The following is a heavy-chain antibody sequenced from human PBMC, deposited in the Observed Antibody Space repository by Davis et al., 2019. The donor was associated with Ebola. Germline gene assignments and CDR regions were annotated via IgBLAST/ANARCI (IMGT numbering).Heavy chain of an antibody. CDR2: IYYSGST. CDR3: ARVRSAGGWYNYYFDY. V-gene: IGHV4-61*01. Sequence: MPSETLSLTCTVSGCSVSSGSYYWSWIRQPPGKGLEWIGYIYYSGSTNYNPSLKSRVTISVDTSKNQFSLKLSSVTAADTAVYYCARVRSAGGWYNYYFDYWGQGTLVTVSS. D-gene: IGHD6-19*01. J-gene: IGHJ4*02. CDR1: GCSVSSGSYY.